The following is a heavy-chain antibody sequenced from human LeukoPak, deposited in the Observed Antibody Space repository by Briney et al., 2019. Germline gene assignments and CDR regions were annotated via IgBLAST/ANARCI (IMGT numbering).Heavy chain of an antibody. Sequence: GGSLRLSCAASGFTFSSYARSWVRQAPGKGLEWVSAISGSGGSTYYAGSVKGRFTISRDNSKNTLYLQMNSLRAEDTAVYYCAKGGRTTIFGVVITHFDYWGQGTLVTVSS. CDR3: AKGGRTTIFGVVITHFDY. CDR2: ISGSGGST. CDR1: GFTFSSYA. V-gene: IGHV3-23*01. D-gene: IGHD3-3*01. J-gene: IGHJ4*02.